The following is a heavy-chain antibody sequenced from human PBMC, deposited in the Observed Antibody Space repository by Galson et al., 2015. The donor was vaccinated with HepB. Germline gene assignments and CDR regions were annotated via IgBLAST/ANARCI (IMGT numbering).Heavy chain of an antibody. CDR2: INSDGGST. V-gene: IGHV3-74*01. J-gene: IGHJ4*02. D-gene: IGHD3-10*01. CDR3: ATGSGRMVRGAPGHY. Sequence: SLRLSCAASGFTFSSYWMHWVRHAPGKGLGWVSRINSDGGSTNYADSVKGRFTISRDNAKNTLYLQMNSLRAEDTAVYYCATGSGRMVRGAPGHYWDQGTLGTVSS. CDR1: GFTFSSYW.